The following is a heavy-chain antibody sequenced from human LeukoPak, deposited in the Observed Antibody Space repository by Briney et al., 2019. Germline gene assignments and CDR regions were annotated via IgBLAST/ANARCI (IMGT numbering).Heavy chain of an antibody. D-gene: IGHD3-3*01. CDR1: GGSFSGYY. J-gene: IGHJ6*02. CDR3: ARAGYYTYYYYGMDV. CDR2: INHSGST. Sequence: PSETLSLTCAVYGGSFSGYYWSWIRQPPGKGLEWIGEINHSGSTNYNPSLKSRVTISVDTSKNQFSLKLSSVTAADTAVYYCARAGYYTYYYYGMDVWGQGTTVTVSS. V-gene: IGHV4-34*01.